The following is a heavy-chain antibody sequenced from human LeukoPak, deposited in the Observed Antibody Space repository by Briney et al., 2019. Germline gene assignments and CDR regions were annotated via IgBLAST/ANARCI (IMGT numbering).Heavy chain of an antibody. V-gene: IGHV3-30*18. CDR3: AKPYYYGSRSYMDY. CDR1: GFTFSSYG. D-gene: IGHD3-10*01. CDR2: ISYDGSNT. J-gene: IGHJ4*02. Sequence: GSLRLSCVASGFTFSSYGMHWVRQAPGKGLEWVAVISYDGSNTYYADSVKGRFTISRDNSKNMLYLQMNSLRAEDTAVYYCAKPYYYGSRSYMDYWGQGTLVTVSS.